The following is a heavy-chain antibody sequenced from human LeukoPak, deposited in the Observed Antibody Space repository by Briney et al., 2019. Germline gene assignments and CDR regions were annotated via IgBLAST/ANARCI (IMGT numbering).Heavy chain of an antibody. CDR1: GFTFSDYY. CDR2: ISYDGSSK. V-gene: IGHV3-30*03. J-gene: IGHJ4*02. Sequence: GGSLRLSCAASGFTFSDYYMSWIRQTPGKGLEWVAVISYDGSSKYNEDSVKGRFTISRDNSKNTLYLQMNSLRVEDTAVYYCATTLGSGWKFDYWGQGTLVTVSS. CDR3: ATTLGSGWKFDY. D-gene: IGHD6-19*01.